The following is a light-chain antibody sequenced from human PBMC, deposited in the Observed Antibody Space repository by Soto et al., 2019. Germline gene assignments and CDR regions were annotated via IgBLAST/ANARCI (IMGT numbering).Light chain of an antibody. CDR3: SSYTGRSTLYV. J-gene: IGLJ1*01. V-gene: IGLV2-14*01. CDR2: EVT. Sequence: QAVVTQPASVSGSPGQSITISCTGTSSDIGGYNYVSWYQQHPGKAPKLMIYEVTYRPSGVSNRFSGSKSGNTASLTISGLQAEDEADYYCSSYTGRSTLYVFGTGTKLTVL. CDR1: SSDIGGYNY.